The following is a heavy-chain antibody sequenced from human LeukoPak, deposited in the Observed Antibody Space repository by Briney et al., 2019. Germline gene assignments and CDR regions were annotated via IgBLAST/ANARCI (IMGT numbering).Heavy chain of an antibody. CDR1: GFTFSSYT. CDR2: ISSSSSYI. V-gene: IGHV3-21*01. Sequence: GGSLRLSCAASGFTFSSYTMNWVRQAPGKGLEWVSSISSSSSYIYYADSVKGRFTISRDNAKSSLYLQMSSLRAEDTAVYYCAREHIWFGGLLDFWGQGTLVTVSS. D-gene: IGHD3-10*01. J-gene: IGHJ4*02. CDR3: AREHIWFGGLLDF.